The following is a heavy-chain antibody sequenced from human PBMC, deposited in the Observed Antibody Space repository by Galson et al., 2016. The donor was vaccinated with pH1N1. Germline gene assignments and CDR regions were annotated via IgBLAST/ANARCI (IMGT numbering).Heavy chain of an antibody. Sequence: LRLSCAASGFSLGSYWMHWVRQAPGKGLVWVARMSSDGVTVNYADSVKGRFPISRDSAKNTLFLQLTSLRADDTAVYYRARNLFFYDGSGRDYLDQWGQGTLVAVSS. CDR1: GFSLGSYW. CDR2: MSSDGVTV. CDR3: ARNLFFYDGSGRDYLDQ. D-gene: IGHD3-22*01. J-gene: IGHJ4*02. V-gene: IGHV3-74*01.